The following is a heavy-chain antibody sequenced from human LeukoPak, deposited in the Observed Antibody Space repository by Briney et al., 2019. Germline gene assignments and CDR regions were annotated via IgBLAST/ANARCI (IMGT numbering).Heavy chain of an antibody. CDR2: ISPNNGNT. CDR3: TRVRNSNNWWGPFDI. J-gene: IGHJ3*02. CDR1: GYTFGTSS. Sequence: GASMKVSCKAFGYTFGTSSITWVRQAPGQRLEWMGWISPNNGNTHYAQGVQGRVTMTTDTSRSTAYMELRSLRSDDTAVYYCTRVRNSNNWWGPFDIWGQGTMVTVSS. D-gene: IGHD1-1*01. V-gene: IGHV1-18*01.